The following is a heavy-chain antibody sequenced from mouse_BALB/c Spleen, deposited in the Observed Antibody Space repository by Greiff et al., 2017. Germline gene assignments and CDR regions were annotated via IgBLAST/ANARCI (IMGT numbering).Heavy chain of an antibody. Sequence: QVQLKESGPGLVAPSQSLSITCTVSGFSLTSYGVHWVRQSPGKGLEWLGVIWSGGSTDYDAAFISRLSISKDNSKSQVFFKMNSLQANDTAIYYCARERGDEFAYWGQGTLVTVSA. V-gene: IGHV2-2*02. CDR1: GFSLTSYG. J-gene: IGHJ3*01. CDR2: IWSGGST. CDR3: ARERGDEFAY. D-gene: IGHD2-13*01.